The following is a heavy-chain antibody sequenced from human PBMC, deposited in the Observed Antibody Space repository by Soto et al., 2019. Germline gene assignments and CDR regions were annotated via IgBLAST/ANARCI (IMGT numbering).Heavy chain of an antibody. CDR1: GFTFSSYA. V-gene: IGHV3-23*01. Sequence: EVQLLESGGGLVQPGGSLRLSCAASGFTFSSYAMSWVRQAPGKGLEWVSAISGSGGSTYYADSVKGRFTISRDNSKKTLYLQMNSLRAEDTAVYYCAKLPGGYDILTGFDYWGQGTLVTVSS. CDR2: ISGSGGST. J-gene: IGHJ4*02. D-gene: IGHD3-9*01. CDR3: AKLPGGYDILTGFDY.